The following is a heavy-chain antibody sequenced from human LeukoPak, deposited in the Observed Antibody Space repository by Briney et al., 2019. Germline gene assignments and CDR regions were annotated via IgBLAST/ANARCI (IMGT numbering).Heavy chain of an antibody. CDR3: RAATRYLDYYYDY. Sequence: HPGGSLRLSCAASRFTFSIFGMHWVRQAPGKGLEWIAVISSDGTNKYYADSVRGRFTISRGNSKDTLYLQMSSLRIEDTAIYYCRAATRYLDYYYDYWGQGTLVTVSS. CDR2: ISSDGTNK. CDR1: RFTFSIFG. V-gene: IGHV3-30*03. D-gene: IGHD3-22*01. J-gene: IGHJ4*02.